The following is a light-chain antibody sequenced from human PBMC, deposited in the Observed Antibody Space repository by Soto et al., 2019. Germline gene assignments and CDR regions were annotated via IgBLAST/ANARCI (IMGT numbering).Light chain of an antibody. CDR2: GAS. Sequence: EIVMTQSPATLSVSPGERATLSCRASQSVSSNLAWYQQKPGQAPRLLIYGASMRATGIPARFSGSGSGTEFTLTISSLQSEDFAVYSCQQYNNWPPWTFGQGTKVEIK. J-gene: IGKJ1*01. V-gene: IGKV3-15*01. CDR1: QSVSSN. CDR3: QQYNNWPPWT.